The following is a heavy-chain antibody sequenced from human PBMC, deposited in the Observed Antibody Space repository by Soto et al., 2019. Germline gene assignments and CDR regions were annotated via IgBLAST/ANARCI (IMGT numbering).Heavy chain of an antibody. D-gene: IGHD3-22*01. V-gene: IGHV3-30*18. Sequence: GGSLRLSCAASGFAFSSYGMHWVRQAPGKGLEWVAVISYDGSNTYYADSVKGRFTISRDNSKNTLYLQMNSLRAEDTAVYYCAKDRVYDSSGPDYWGQGTLVTVSS. CDR3: AKDRVYDSSGPDY. CDR2: ISYDGSNT. CDR1: GFAFSSYG. J-gene: IGHJ4*02.